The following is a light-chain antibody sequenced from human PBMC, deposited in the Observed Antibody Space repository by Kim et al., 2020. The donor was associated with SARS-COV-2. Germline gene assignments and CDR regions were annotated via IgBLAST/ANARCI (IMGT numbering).Light chain of an antibody. V-gene: IGKV3-20*01. CDR1: QSFSSGY. CDR2: GAS. Sequence: LSPGEIATLSFRASQSFSSGYLAWYQQKPGQAPRLLIYGASSRATCIPDRFSGSGSGTDFTLTISRLEPEDFAVYYCQQYASSLYTFGQGTKLEI. CDR3: QQYASSLYT. J-gene: IGKJ2*01.